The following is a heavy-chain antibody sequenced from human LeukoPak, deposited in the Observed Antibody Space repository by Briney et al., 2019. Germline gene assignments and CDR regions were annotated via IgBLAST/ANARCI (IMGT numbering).Heavy chain of an antibody. D-gene: IGHD6-19*01. CDR1: GGSFSGYY. CDR3: ARIRGRQWLVLAFDI. J-gene: IGHJ3*02. V-gene: IGHV4-34*01. Sequence: SETLSLTCPVYGGSFSGYYCSGIRQPPGKGLEWIGEINHSGSTNYNPSLKSRVTISVDTSKNQFSLKLSSVTAADTAVYYCARIRGRQWLVLAFDIWGQGTMVTVSS. CDR2: INHSGST.